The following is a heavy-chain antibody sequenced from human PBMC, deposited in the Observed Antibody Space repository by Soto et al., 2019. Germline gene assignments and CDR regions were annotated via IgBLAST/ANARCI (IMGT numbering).Heavy chain of an antibody. V-gene: IGHV4-4*02. D-gene: IGHD6-19*01. CDR2: IYPSGNT. CDR3: ARNGWSCLDC. CDR1: SGSISSNYW. Sequence: QVQLQESGPGLVKPSETLSLTCVVSSGSISSNYWWSWVRQSPGKGLEWIGEIYPSGNTNYNPSLQSRVTISVDKSKNQFSLNLNSVTAADTAVYYCARNGWSCLDCWGQGTLVTVSS. J-gene: IGHJ4*02.